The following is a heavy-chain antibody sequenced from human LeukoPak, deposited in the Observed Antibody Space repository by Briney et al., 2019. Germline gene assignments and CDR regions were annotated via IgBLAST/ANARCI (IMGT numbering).Heavy chain of an antibody. CDR1: GYSFTSYW. J-gene: IGHJ5*02. CDR2: IYPGDSDT. V-gene: IGHV5-51*01. D-gene: IGHD6-13*01. CDR3: ARHLGQSAAGTFAGWFDP. Sequence: GGSLKISCKGFGYSFTSYWIGWVRQMPGKGLEWMGIIYPGDSDTRYSPSFQGQVTISADKSISTAYLQWSSLKASDTAMYYCARHLGQSAAGTFAGWFDPWGQGTLVTVSS.